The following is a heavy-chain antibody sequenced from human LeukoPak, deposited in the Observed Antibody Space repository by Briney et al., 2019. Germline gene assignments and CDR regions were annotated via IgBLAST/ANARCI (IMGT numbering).Heavy chain of an antibody. J-gene: IGHJ4*02. Sequence: PGGSLRLSCAASGFASISYEMNWVRQAPGKGLEWVSYISSRGSTIYYADSVKGRFTISRDNAKNSLYLQMNSLRAEDTAVYYCSGGWAYYDRGAYWGQGTLVTVSS. CDR3: SGGWAYYDRGAY. CDR2: ISSRGSTI. CDR1: GFASISYE. V-gene: IGHV3-48*03. D-gene: IGHD3-22*01.